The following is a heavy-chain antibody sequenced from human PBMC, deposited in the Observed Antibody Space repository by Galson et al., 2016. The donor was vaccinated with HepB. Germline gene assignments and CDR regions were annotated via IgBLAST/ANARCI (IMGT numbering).Heavy chain of an antibody. J-gene: IGHJ6*02. Sequence: SVKVSCKASGDTFYKFAINWVRQAPGQGLEWMGGIIPVFGTATYAEKFKGRISITEDKPATTVYMELSGLKFDDTAVYYCARDQDNPDYIAVPTPINYGMDVWGQGTTVIVSS. CDR2: IIPVFGTA. V-gene: IGHV1-69*06. CDR3: ARDQDNPDYIAVPTPINYGMDV. D-gene: IGHD4-11*01. CDR1: GDTFYKFA.